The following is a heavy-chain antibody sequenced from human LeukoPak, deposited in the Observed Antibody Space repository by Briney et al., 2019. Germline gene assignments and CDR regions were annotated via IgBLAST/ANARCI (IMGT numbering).Heavy chain of an antibody. D-gene: IGHD2-21*02. Sequence: SETLSLTCTVSGGSISSGDYYWSWIRQPPGKGLEWIGYIYYSGSTYYNPSLKSRVTIPVDTSKNQFSLKLSSVTAADTAVYYCARDPLYCGGDCYSTGSDYWGQGTLVTVSS. CDR3: ARDPLYCGGDCYSTGSDY. CDR2: IYYSGST. J-gene: IGHJ4*02. CDR1: GGSISSGDYY. V-gene: IGHV4-30-4*08.